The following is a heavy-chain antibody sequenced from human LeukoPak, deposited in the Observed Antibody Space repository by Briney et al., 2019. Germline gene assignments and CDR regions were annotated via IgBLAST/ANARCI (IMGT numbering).Heavy chain of an antibody. CDR3: ARMTGQWLVIAYFDY. D-gene: IGHD6-19*01. V-gene: IGHV1-2*02. Sequence: ASVKVSCKASGYTFTSYYTHWVRQAPGQGLEWMGWINPNSGGTNYAQKFQGRVTMTRDTSISTAYMELSRLRSDDTAVYYCARMTGQWLVIAYFDYWGQGTLVTVSS. CDR1: GYTFTSYY. J-gene: IGHJ4*02. CDR2: INPNSGGT.